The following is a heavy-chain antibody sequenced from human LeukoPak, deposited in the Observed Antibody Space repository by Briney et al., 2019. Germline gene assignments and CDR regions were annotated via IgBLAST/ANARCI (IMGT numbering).Heavy chain of an antibody. Sequence: GGSLRLSCAASGFTFTSYAMSWVRQAPGKGREWGSGISDGAYSTFYADSVKGRFTISRDDSQNTLYLQMNSLRAEDTAVYYCAKGKWELFPFDYWGQGTLVTVSS. D-gene: IGHD1-26*01. CDR1: GFTFTSYA. CDR2: ISDGAYST. J-gene: IGHJ4*02. V-gene: IGHV3-23*01. CDR3: AKGKWELFPFDY.